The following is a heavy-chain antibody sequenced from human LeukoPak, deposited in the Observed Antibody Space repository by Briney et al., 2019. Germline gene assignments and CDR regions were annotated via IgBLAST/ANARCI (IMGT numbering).Heavy chain of an antibody. D-gene: IGHD3-10*01. Sequence: PSETLSLTCTVSVGSISSYYWSWIRQPPGKGLEWIGYIYYTGGTNYNPSLKSRVSISVDTSKNQFSLKLTSMTAADTAVYYCARGALLWFGDKMEYYFDYWGQGTLLTVSS. V-gene: IGHV4-59*01. CDR3: ARGALLWFGDKMEYYFDY. J-gene: IGHJ4*02. CDR2: IYYTGGT. CDR1: VGSISSYY.